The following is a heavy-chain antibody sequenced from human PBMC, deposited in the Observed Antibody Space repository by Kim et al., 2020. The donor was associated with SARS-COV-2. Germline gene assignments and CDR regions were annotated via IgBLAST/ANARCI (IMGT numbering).Heavy chain of an antibody. CDR1: GYTFTSYG. D-gene: IGHD2-15*01. V-gene: IGHV1-18*01. CDR3: ARECGCSGGSCYRNLLHYGMDG. J-gene: IGHJ6*02. Sequence: ASVKVSCKASGYTFTSYGISWVRQAPGQGLEWMGWISAYNGNTNYAQKLQGRVTMTTDTSTSTAYMELRSLRSDDTAVYYCARECGCSGGSCYRNLLHYGMDGWGQGTTVTVSS. CDR2: ISAYNGNT.